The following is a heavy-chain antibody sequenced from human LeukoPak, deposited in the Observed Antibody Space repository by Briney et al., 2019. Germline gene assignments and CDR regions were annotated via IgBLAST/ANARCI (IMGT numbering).Heavy chain of an antibody. Sequence: SETLSLTCAVYGGSFSGYYWSWIRRPPGKGLEWIGEINHSGSTNYNPSLKSRLTISLDTSKNQFSLKLSSVTAADTAIYYCARDRDFGGAAFDIWGQGTMVTVSS. J-gene: IGHJ3*02. CDR2: INHSGST. D-gene: IGHD3-10*01. CDR1: GGSFSGYY. CDR3: ARDRDFGGAAFDI. V-gene: IGHV4-34*01.